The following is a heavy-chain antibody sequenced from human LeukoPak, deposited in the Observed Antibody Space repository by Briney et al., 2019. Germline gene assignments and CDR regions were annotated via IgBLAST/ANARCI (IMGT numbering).Heavy chain of an antibody. V-gene: IGHV3-48*01. D-gene: IGHD3-22*01. J-gene: IGHJ3*01. CDR1: GFTFSDYS. CDR3: ARDLSYSRDDAFDL. Sequence: GGSLRLSCAASGFTFSDYSMNWVRQAPGKGLEDLSYINSDGKTTWYADSVKGRFTASRDNAKNSLYLQMNSLRVEDTAVYYCARDLSYSRDDAFDLWGQGTMVTVSS. CDR2: INSDGKTT.